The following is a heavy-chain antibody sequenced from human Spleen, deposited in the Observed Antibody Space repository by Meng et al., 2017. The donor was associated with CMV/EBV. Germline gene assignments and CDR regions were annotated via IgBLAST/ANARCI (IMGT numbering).Heavy chain of an antibody. V-gene: IGHV1-46*01. CDR2: INPSTGST. CDR3: ARPPHMLDAFDI. CDR1: GYTFTTYY. D-gene: IGHD3-10*02. Sequence: ASVKVSCKASGYTFTTYYIHWVRQAPGQGLEWMGIINPSTGSTSYAQKFQGRVTMTRDTSTTTVYMELSSLRSEDTAVYYCARPPHMLDAFDIWGQGTMVIVSS. J-gene: IGHJ3*02.